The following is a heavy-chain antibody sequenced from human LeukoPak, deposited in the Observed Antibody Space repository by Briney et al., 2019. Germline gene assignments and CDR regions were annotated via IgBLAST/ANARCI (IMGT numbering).Heavy chain of an antibody. Sequence: PSETLSLTCIVSGDLISSSRYYWGWIRQPPGKGLGWIGSIYYTGNTYYNPSLKSRVTISVDTSKNQFSLKLSSVTAADTAVYYCARWGYGAFDIWGQGTMVTVSS. CDR3: ARWGYGAFDI. CDR1: GDLISSSRYY. D-gene: IGHD5-12*01. J-gene: IGHJ3*02. V-gene: IGHV4-39*07. CDR2: IYYTGNT.